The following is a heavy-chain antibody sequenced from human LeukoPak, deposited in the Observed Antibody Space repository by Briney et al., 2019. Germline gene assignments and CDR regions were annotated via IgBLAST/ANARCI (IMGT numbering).Heavy chain of an antibody. D-gene: IGHD2-2*01. CDR1: GGSFSGYY. J-gene: IGHJ4*02. CDR2: IKHSGNT. CDR3: ASRYCSSTSCYHFVY. Sequence: SSETLSLTCAVYGGSFSGYYWSWIRQPPGKGLEWIGEIKHSGNTNYNPSLKSRVTISLDTPKNQFSLQLSSVTAADTAVYYCASRYCSSTSCYHFVYWGQGNLVTVSS. V-gene: IGHV4-34*01.